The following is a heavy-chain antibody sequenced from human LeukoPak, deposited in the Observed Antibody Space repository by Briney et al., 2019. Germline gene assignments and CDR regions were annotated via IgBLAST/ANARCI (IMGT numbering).Heavy chain of an antibody. J-gene: IGHJ4*02. CDR2: INPKSGGT. Sequence: RASVKVSCKASGYTFTGYYMHWVRQAPGQGLEWMGWINPKSGGTNDAQKFQGRVTMTRDTSISTAYMELSRLRSDDTAIFYCARGGWTGYSYGSLPEYYFDYWGQGTLVTVSS. D-gene: IGHD5-18*01. V-gene: IGHV1-2*02. CDR3: ARGGWTGYSYGSLPEYYFDY. CDR1: GYTFTGYY.